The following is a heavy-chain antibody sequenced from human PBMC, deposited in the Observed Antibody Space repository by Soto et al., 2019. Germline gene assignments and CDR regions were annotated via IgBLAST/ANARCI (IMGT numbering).Heavy chain of an antibody. V-gene: IGHV5-10-1*01. D-gene: IGHD6-13*01. CDR1: GYSFTSYW. Sequence: PGEALKISCKGSGYSFTSYWISWVRQMPGKGLEWMGRIDPSDSYTNYSPSLQGHVTISADKSMSSAYLQWSSLKASDTAIYYCARLDERGSSSWYNYYYYGMDVWGQGTTVTVCS. CDR3: ARLDERGSSSWYNYYYYGMDV. J-gene: IGHJ6*02. CDR2: IDPSDSYT.